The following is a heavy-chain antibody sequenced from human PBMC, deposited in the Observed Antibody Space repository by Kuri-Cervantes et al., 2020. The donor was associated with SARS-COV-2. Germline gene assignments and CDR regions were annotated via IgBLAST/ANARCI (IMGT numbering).Heavy chain of an antibody. CDR3: AKDRVGVQDF. Sequence: GESLKISCAASGFNFSRTDMHWVRQAPGKSLEWVAVISHDGKNKKCIASGKGRFTISRDNSQNTLYLHMKSLRGEDTAMYYCAKDRVGVQDFWGQGTLVTVSS. CDR1: GFNFSRTD. D-gene: IGHD2-21*01. CDR2: ISHDGKNK. V-gene: IGHV3-30*18. J-gene: IGHJ4*02.